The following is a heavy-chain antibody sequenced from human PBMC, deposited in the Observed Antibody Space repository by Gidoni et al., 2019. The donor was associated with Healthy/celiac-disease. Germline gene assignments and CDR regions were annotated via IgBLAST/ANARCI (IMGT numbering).Heavy chain of an antibody. V-gene: IGHV3-23*01. Sequence: EVQLLESGGGLVQPGGSLRLSCAASGFTFSSYAISWVRQGPGKGLGWVSAISGSVGSTYYADSVKGRFTISRDNSKNTLFLQMNSLRAEDTAVYYCAKADGGNHDYWGQGTLVTVSS. CDR3: AKADGGNHDY. J-gene: IGHJ4*02. D-gene: IGHD3-10*01. CDR1: GFTFSSYA. CDR2: ISGSVGST.